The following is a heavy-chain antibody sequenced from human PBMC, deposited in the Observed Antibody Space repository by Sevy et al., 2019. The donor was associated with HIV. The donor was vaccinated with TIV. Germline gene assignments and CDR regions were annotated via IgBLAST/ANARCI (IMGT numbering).Heavy chain of an antibody. CDR2: IYYSGST. Sequence: SEILSLTCTVSGGSINNYYWSCIRQPPGKGLQWIGYIYYSGSTNYNPSLKSRVTMSVDTSKNQFSLKLSSVTAADTAIYYCARESIATVGDFDYWGQGTLVTVSS. CDR1: GGSINNYY. V-gene: IGHV4-59*01. J-gene: IGHJ4*02. D-gene: IGHD6-13*01. CDR3: ARESIATVGDFDY.